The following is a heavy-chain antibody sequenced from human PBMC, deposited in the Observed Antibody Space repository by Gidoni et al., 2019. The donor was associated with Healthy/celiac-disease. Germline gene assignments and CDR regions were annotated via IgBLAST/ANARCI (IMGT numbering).Heavy chain of an antibody. Sequence: EVQLVESGGGLLKPGRSMRLSCTASGFTFGAYAMSCFRQAPGKGLGWVGLIRSKAYGGTTEYAAYGKGRFTSSRDDTKSIAYLQMNSLKTEDTAVYYCTRAMLFGVVNADYWGQGTLVTVSS. CDR1: GFTFGAYA. CDR3: TRAMLFGVVNADY. D-gene: IGHD3-3*01. CDR2: IRSKAYGGTT. J-gene: IGHJ4*02. V-gene: IGHV3-49*05.